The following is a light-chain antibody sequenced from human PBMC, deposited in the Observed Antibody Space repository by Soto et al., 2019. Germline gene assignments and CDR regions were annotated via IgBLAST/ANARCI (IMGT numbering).Light chain of an antibody. CDR1: QSVSNN. CDR2: CAS. J-gene: IGKJ2*01. Sequence: EIVMTQSPATLSVSPGERATLSCRASQSVSNNLAWYQQKPGQAPRLLLYCASTRPTGIPARLSGSRSGTEFTLIISSLQYEDFAVYYCHQHNNWPPYTFGQGTKLEIK. CDR3: HQHNNWPPYT. V-gene: IGKV3-15*01.